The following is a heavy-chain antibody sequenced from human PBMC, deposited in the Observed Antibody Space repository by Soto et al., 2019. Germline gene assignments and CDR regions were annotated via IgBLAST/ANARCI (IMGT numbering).Heavy chain of an antibody. CDR3: VGGDGGYFEH. CDR1: GYIFTNYG. D-gene: IGHD3-16*01. Sequence: QVQLVQSGVEVKKPGASVKVSCQAMGYIFTNYGLSWVRQAPGEGPEWLGWISAYNGHTKYAPKVQDRVTLTTDTAATTAYLELRSLRSDDAAGYYCVGGDGGYFEHWGQGTLVLVSS. V-gene: IGHV1-18*01. CDR2: ISAYNGHT. J-gene: IGHJ4*02.